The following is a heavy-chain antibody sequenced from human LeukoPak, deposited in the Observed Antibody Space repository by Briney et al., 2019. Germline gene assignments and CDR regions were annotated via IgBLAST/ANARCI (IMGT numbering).Heavy chain of an antibody. CDR1: GGSISSGTYY. D-gene: IGHD3-22*01. J-gene: IGHJ4*02. V-gene: IGHV4-61*09. CDR2: IYTSGST. CDR3: ARSYTDYYDSSGLDF. Sequence: SETLSLTCTVSGGSISSGTYYWSWIRQPAGKGLEWIGHIYTSGSTKYNPSLKRRVTISVDTSKNQFSLRLSSVTAADTAVYYCARSYTDYYDSSGLDFWAQRTLVTVSS.